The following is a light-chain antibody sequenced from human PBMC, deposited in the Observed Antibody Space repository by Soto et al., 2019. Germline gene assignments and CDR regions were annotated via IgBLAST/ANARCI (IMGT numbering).Light chain of an antibody. CDR1: SSNIGAGYD. Sequence: QSVLTQPPSVSGAPGQRITISCTGTSSNIGAGYDVHWYQQLPGTAPKLLIYVNINRPSGVPDRFSGSKSGTSASLTITGLQAEDEADYDCQSYDSSLSEGVFGTGTKVTVL. CDR3: QSYDSSLSEGV. V-gene: IGLV1-40*01. J-gene: IGLJ1*01. CDR2: VNI.